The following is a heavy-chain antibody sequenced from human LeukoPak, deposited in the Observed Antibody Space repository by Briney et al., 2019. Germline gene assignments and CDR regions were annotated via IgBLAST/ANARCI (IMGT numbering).Heavy chain of an antibody. CDR2: ISSSSSYI. CDR1: GFTFSSYS. D-gene: IGHD3-22*01. Sequence: AGGSLRLSCAASGFTFSSYSMNWVRQAPGKGLEWVSSISSSSSYIYYADSVKGRFTISSDNAKNSLYLQMNSLRAEDTAVYYCARSITMIVVAPGYWGQGTLVTVSS. CDR3: ARSITMIVVAPGY. V-gene: IGHV3-21*01. J-gene: IGHJ4*02.